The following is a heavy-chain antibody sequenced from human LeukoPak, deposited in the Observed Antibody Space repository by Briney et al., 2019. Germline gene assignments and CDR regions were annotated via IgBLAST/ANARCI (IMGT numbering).Heavy chain of an antibody. V-gene: IGHV3-21*01. J-gene: IGHJ4*02. D-gene: IGHD4-17*01. CDR1: GFTFSSYS. CDR3: ARDYYGDYALDY. CDR2: ISSSSSYI. Sequence: GGSLRLSCAASGFTFSSYSMNWVRQAPGKGLEWVSSISSSSSYIYYADSVKGRFTISRDNAKNSLYLQMNSLRAEDMAVYYCARDYYGDYALDYWGQGTLVTVSS.